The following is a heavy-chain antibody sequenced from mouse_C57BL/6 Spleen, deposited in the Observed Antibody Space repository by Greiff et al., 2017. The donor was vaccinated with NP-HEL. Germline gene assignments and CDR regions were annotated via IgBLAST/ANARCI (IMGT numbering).Heavy chain of an antibody. D-gene: IGHD1-1*01. Sequence: EVQLQQSVAELVRPGASVKLSCTASGFNIKNTYMHWVKQRPEQGLEWIGRIDPANGNTKYAPKFQGKATITADTSSNTAYLQLSSLTSEDTAIYYCALHYYGSSYDFDDWGQGTTLTVSS. CDR2: IDPANGNT. J-gene: IGHJ2*01. V-gene: IGHV14-3*01. CDR3: ALHYYGSSYDFDD. CDR1: GFNIKNTY.